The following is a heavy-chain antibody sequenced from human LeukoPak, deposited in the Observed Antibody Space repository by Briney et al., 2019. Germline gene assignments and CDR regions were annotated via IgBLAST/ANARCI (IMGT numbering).Heavy chain of an antibody. D-gene: IGHD3-22*01. Sequence: GGSLRLSCAASGFTFDDYAMHWVRQAPGKGLEWVSLIRGDGGSTYYADSVKGRFTISRDNSKNSLYLQMYSLRTEDTALYYCAKDMWYYDSSGLYDYWGQGTLVTVSS. CDR1: GFTFDDYA. CDR2: IRGDGGST. CDR3: AKDMWYYDSSGLYDY. V-gene: IGHV3-43*02. J-gene: IGHJ4*02.